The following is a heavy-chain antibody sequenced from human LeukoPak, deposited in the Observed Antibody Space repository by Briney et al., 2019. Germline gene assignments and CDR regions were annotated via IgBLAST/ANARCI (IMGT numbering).Heavy chain of an antibody. J-gene: IGHJ3*02. CDR3: ARVINYYDSSGNAFDI. CDR1: GGTFSSYT. Sequence: GASVKVSCKASGGTFSSYTISWVRQAPGQGLEWMGRIIPILGIANYAQKFQGRVTITADKSTSTVYMELSSLRSEDTAVYYCARVINYYDSSGNAFDIWGQGTMVTVSS. CDR2: IIPILGIA. V-gene: IGHV1-69*02. D-gene: IGHD3-22*01.